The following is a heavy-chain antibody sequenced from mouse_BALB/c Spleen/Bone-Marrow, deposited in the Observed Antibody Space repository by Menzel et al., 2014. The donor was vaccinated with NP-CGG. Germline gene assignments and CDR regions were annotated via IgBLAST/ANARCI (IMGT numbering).Heavy chain of an antibody. V-gene: IGHV5-9-2*01. CDR1: GFSLSNYG. Sequence: EVHLVESGGGLVKSGGSLKLSCAASGFSLSNYGMSWLRQTPEKRLEWVATISGDGRYTFYSDSVKGRFTISRDNAKNNLYLQLSGLRSEDTALYYCARHAYYDQTEVSFVCWGQGTLVTVSA. D-gene: IGHD2-4*01. CDR2: ISGDGRYT. J-gene: IGHJ3*01. CDR3: ARHAYYDQTEVSFVC.